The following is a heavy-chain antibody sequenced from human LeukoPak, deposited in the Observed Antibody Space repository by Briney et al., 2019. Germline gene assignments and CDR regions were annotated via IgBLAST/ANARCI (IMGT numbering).Heavy chain of an antibody. CDR1: GFTFSSYW. CDR3: AKDIGRYFDWLFDY. V-gene: IGHV3-7*03. D-gene: IGHD3-9*01. J-gene: IGHJ4*02. CDR2: IKQDGSEK. Sequence: GGSLRLSCAASGFTFSSYWMSWVRQAPGKGLEWVANIKQDGSEKYYVDSVKGRFTISRDNSKNSLYLQMNSLRTEDTALYYCAKDIGRYFDWLFDYWGQGTLVTVSS.